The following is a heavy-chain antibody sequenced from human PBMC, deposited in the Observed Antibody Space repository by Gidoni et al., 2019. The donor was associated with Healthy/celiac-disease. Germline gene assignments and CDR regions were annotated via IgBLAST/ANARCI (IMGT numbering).Heavy chain of an antibody. Sequence: QVQLQQSGPGLVKPSQTLSLTCAISGASVSSNSAAWNWIRQSPSRGLEWLGRTYYRSKLYNDYAVSVKSRITINPDTSKNQFSLQLNSVTPEDTAVYYCARDRQEDDYGDYAAEASGFDYWGQGTLVTVSS. CDR3: ARDRQEDDYGDYAAEASGFDY. CDR1: GASVSSNSAA. CDR2: TYYRSKLYN. D-gene: IGHD4-17*01. J-gene: IGHJ4*02. V-gene: IGHV6-1*01.